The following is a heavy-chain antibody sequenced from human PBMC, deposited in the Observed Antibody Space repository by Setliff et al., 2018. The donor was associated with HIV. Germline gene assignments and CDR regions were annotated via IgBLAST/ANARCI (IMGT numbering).Heavy chain of an antibody. V-gene: IGHV1-69*13. CDR2: TIPMFGTA. J-gene: IGHJ4*02. D-gene: IGHD2-2*01. CDR1: GYTFSIYG. Sequence: AASVKVSCKASGYTFSIYGISWVRQAPGQGLEWMGGTIPMFGTANYAQKFQGRVTITADESTNTGYMELSGLRFEDTAVYYCARESACSSTSCPKVLDYWGQGTLVTVS. CDR3: ARESACSSTSCPKVLDY.